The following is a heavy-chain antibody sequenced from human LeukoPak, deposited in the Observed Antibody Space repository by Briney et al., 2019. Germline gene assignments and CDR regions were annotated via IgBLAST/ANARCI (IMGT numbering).Heavy chain of an antibody. D-gene: IGHD4-23*01. J-gene: IGHJ4*02. CDR3: ARVTTVLTVDY. CDR2: ISYSGSS. Sequence: PSETLSHTCTVSGSSINSSSYYWGWIRQPPGKGLEWTGTISYSGSSYYNPSLKSRVTTSLDTSRNQFSLSLSSVTAADTAVYYCARVTTVLTVDYWGQGTLVTVSS. V-gene: IGHV4-39*07. CDR1: GSSINSSSYY.